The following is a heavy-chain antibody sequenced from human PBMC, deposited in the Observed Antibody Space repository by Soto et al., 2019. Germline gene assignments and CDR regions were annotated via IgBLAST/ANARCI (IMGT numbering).Heavy chain of an antibody. V-gene: IGHV3-33*01. D-gene: IGHD4-17*01. Sequence: PGGSLRLSCAASGFTFSSYGMHWVRQAPGKGLEWVAVIWYDGSNKYYADSVKGRFTISRDNSKNTLYLQMNSLRAEDTAVYYCARDKVEYGDYVYYYYGMDVWGQGTTVTVS. CDR2: IWYDGSNK. CDR3: ARDKVEYGDYVYYYYGMDV. J-gene: IGHJ6*02. CDR1: GFTFSSYG.